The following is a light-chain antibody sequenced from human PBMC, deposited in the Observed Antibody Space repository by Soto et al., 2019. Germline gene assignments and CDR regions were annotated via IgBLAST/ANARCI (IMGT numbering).Light chain of an antibody. J-gene: IGKJ1*01. Sequence: EIVLTKSPGTLSLSPGQRATLSCRASQSVSDKLAWYQQKPGQAPRLLIYHASARATGIPARFSGSGSGTEFTLTISGLQSEDFAVYYCQQYNNWPPWTFGQGTKVDIK. CDR1: QSVSDK. CDR2: HAS. CDR3: QQYNNWPPWT. V-gene: IGKV3-15*01.